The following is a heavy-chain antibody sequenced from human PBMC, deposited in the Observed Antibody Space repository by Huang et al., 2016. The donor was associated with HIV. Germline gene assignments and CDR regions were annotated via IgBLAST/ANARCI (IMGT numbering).Heavy chain of an antibody. CDR2: IYYSGST. V-gene: IGHV4-39*01. CDR3: ARHMDCSSSSCLAGGHERAPFDM. CDR1: GGSISSSSYY. Sequence: QLPLQESGPGLVKPSETLSLTCSVSGGSISSSSYYWGWIRQPPGKGLGWIVSIYYSGSTFYNPSLQSRVTISVDTSKNQFSLRLSDVTAADRSGYYGARHMDCSSSSCLAGGHERAPFDMWGQGTMVTVSS. J-gene: IGHJ3*02. D-gene: IGHD2-2*01.